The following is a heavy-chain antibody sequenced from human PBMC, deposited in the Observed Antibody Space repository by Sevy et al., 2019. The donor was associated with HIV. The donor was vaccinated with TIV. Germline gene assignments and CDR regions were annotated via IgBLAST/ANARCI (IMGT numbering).Heavy chain of an antibody. Sequence: GGSLRLSRTASGYTFPAFSFNWVRQAPGRGLEWLSYISTGTDHIYYADSAKGRLTISRDDAKNSVYLEMKSLRDQDTALYYCVRRGVDAYNVYFDLWGQRTLVTVSS. CDR1: GYTFPAFS. V-gene: IGHV3-21*05. D-gene: IGHD3-10*01. CDR3: VRRGVDAYNVYFDL. J-gene: IGHJ4*02. CDR2: ISTGTDHI.